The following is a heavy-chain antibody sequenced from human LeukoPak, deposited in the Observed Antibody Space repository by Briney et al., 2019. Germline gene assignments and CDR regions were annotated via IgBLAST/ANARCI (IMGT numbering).Heavy chain of an antibody. CDR3: ARDRDGLFDY. CDR2: IIPIFGTA. J-gene: IGHJ4*02. Sequence: SVKVSCKASGGTFSSYAISWVRQAPGQGLEWMGRIIPIFGTANYAQEFQGRVTITTDESTSTAYMELSSLRSEDTAVYYCARDRDGLFDYWGQGTLVTVSS. V-gene: IGHV1-69*05. CDR1: GGTFSSYA. D-gene: IGHD5-24*01.